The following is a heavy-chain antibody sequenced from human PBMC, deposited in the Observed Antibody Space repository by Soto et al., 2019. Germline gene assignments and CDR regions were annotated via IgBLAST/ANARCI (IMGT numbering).Heavy chain of an antibody. CDR1: GGSISSYY. V-gene: IGHV4-59*01. Sequence: LSLTCTVSGGSISSYYWSWIRQPPGKGLEWIGYIYYSGSTNYNPSLKSRVTISVDTSKNQFSLKLSSVTAAGTAVYYCASQMTTVTTIDYWGQGTLVTVSS. CDR2: IYYSGST. CDR3: ASQMTTVTTIDY. D-gene: IGHD4-4*01. J-gene: IGHJ4*02.